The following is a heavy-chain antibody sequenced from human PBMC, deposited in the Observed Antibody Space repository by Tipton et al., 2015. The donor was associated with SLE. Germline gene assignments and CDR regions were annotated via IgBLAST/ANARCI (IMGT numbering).Heavy chain of an antibody. J-gene: IGHJ3*02. Sequence: SLRLSCAASGFTFSIYGMHWVRQAPGKGLEWVAVIWYDGSNKYYADSVKGRFTISRDNSKNTLYLQMNSLRVEDTAVYYCVRDWAYAFDIWGQGTMVTVSS. CDR1: GFTFSIYG. CDR2: IWYDGSNK. V-gene: IGHV3-33*01. D-gene: IGHD3-16*01. CDR3: VRDWAYAFDI.